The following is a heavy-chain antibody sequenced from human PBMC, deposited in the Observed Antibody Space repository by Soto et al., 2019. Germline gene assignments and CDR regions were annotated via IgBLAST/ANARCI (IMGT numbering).Heavy chain of an antibody. CDR1: CDSVSSNSAA. D-gene: IGHD3-22*01. V-gene: IGHV6-1*01. CDR2: TYYRSKWFN. Sequence: TLSLTCAISCDSVSSNSAAFNWIRRSPSRGLEWLGRTYYRSKWFNGYAVSVKSRITINSDTSKNQLSLQLNSVTPEDTAVYYCARSGPGGYIDYWGQGTLVTVSS. J-gene: IGHJ4*02. CDR3: ARSGPGGYIDY.